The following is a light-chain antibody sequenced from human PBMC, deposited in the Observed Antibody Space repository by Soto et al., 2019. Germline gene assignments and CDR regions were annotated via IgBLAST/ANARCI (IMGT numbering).Light chain of an antibody. CDR2: GAS. CDR3: QQYGSSPRT. Sequence: EIMLTQSPGTLSLSPGERATLSCRASQSLFNKYLAWYQQRPGQAPRLLIHGASTRATGIPERFSGSGSGTDFVLTISSLYLDDFAVYYCQQYGSSPRTFGQGTKVELK. J-gene: IGKJ1*01. CDR1: QSLFNKY. V-gene: IGKV3-20*01.